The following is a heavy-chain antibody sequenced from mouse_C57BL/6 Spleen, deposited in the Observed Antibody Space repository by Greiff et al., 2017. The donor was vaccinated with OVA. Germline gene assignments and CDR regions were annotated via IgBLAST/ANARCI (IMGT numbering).Heavy chain of an antibody. J-gene: IGHJ2*01. V-gene: IGHV1-64*01. CDR1: GYTFTSYW. D-gene: IGHD2-4*01. CDR2: IHPNSGST. Sequence: QVQLQQPGAELVKPGASVKLSCKASGYTFTSYWMHWVKQRPGQGLEWIGMIHPNSGSTNYNEKFKSKATLTVDKSSSTAYMQLSSLTSGDSAVYYCARSEIYYDYDVDYWGQGTTLTVSS. CDR3: ARSEIYYDYDVDY.